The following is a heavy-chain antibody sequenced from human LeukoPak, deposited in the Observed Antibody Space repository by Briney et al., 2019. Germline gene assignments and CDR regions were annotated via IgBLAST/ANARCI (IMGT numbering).Heavy chain of an antibody. V-gene: IGHV1-69-2*01. Sequence: ASVKVSCKASGGTFSSYAISWVRQAPGKGLEWMGLVDPEDGETIYAEKFQGRVTITADTSTDTAYMELSSLRSEDTAVYYCAPQRSYGAFDIWGQGTMVTVSS. CDR2: VDPEDGET. D-gene: IGHD1-26*01. CDR1: GGTFSSYA. CDR3: APQRSYGAFDI. J-gene: IGHJ3*02.